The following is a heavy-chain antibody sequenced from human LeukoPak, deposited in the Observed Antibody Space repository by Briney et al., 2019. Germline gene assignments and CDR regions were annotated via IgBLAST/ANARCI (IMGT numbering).Heavy chain of an antibody. CDR1: GGTFSSYA. Sequence: GSSVKVSCKASGGTFSSYAISWVRQAPGQGLEWMGGIIPIFGTANYAQKFQGRVTITTDESTSTAYMELSSLRSEDTAVYYCARDGPYSSSWSYYYYYYMDVWGKGTTVTVSS. J-gene: IGHJ6*03. CDR3: ARDGPYSSSWSYYYYYYMDV. D-gene: IGHD6-13*01. V-gene: IGHV1-69*05. CDR2: IIPIFGTA.